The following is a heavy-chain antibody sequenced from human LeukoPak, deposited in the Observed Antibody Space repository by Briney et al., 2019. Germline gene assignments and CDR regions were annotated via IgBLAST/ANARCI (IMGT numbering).Heavy chain of an antibody. CDR3: ASNPTDSSSWYPTDY. CDR2: LSAGGATT. V-gene: IGHV3-23*01. CDR1: GFTFSNYA. J-gene: IGHJ4*02. Sequence: GGSLRLSCAASGFTFSNYAMIWVRQAPGKGLEWVSALSAGGATTYYADSAKGRYTISRDNSKNTLYLQMNSLRAEDTAVYYCASNPTDSSSWYPTDYWGQGTLVTVSS. D-gene: IGHD6-13*01.